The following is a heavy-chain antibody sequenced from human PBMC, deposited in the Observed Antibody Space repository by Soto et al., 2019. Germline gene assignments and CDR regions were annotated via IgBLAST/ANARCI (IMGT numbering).Heavy chain of an antibody. CDR3: ARDHAPYGSGNYGMDV. Sequence: SETLSLTCAVSGYSVSSGYYWGWLRQPPGKGLEWIGSIYHGGSTYYNPSLNSRVTLSIDMTNNHVSLILNSVTAADPAVYYCARDHAPYGSGNYGMDVWGQGTTVTVSS. CDR1: GYSVSSGYY. J-gene: IGHJ6*02. CDR2: IYHGGST. D-gene: IGHD3-10*01. V-gene: IGHV4-38-2*02.